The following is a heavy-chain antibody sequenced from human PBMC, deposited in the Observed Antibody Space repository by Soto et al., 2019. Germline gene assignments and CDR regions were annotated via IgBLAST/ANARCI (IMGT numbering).Heavy chain of an antibody. Sequence: QVQLVQSGAEVKKPGSSVKVSCKASGGTFSSYTISWVRQAPGQGLEWMGRIIPILGIANYAQKFQGRVTITADKSTSTAYMERSSLRSEETAVYYCAVNPDIVVVPAAMPFDPWGQGTLVTVSS. CDR1: GGTFSSYT. V-gene: IGHV1-69*02. CDR2: IIPILGIA. CDR3: AVNPDIVVVPAAMPFDP. J-gene: IGHJ5*02. D-gene: IGHD2-2*01.